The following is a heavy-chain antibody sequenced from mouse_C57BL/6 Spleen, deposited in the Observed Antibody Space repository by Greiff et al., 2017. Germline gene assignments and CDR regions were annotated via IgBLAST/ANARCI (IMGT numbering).Heavy chain of an antibody. V-gene: IGHV1-59*01. CDR1: GYTFTSYW. J-gene: IGHJ4*01. Sequence: VQLQQSGAELVRPGPSVKLSCKASGYTFTSYWMHWVKQRPGQGLEWIGVIDPSDSYTNYNQKFKGKATLTVDTSSSTAYMQLSSLTSEDSAVYYCARTGTGDYAMDYWGQGTSVTVSS. D-gene: IGHD4-1*01. CDR3: ARTGTGDYAMDY. CDR2: IDPSDSYT.